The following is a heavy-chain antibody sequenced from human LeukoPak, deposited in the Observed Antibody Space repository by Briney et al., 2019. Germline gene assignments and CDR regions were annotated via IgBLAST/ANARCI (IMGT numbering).Heavy chain of an antibody. J-gene: IGHJ4*02. D-gene: IGHD3-9*01. CDR3: AKAVRYFDWLSPFDY. V-gene: IGHV3-23*01. CDR2: ISGSGGST. CDR1: GFTFNNHA. Sequence: GGSLRLSCAASGFTFNNHAMSWVRQAPGRGLEWVSAISGSGGSTYYADSVKGRFTISRDNSKNTLYLQMNSLRAEDTAVYYCAKAVRYFDWLSPFDYWGQGTLVTVSS.